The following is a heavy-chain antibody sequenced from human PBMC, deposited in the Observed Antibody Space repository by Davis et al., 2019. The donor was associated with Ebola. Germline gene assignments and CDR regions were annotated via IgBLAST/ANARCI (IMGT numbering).Heavy chain of an antibody. CDR1: GYTFKNYA. Sequence: ASVKVSCKASGYTFKNYAISWVRQAPGQGLEWMGWISAYNGNTNYAQILQGRVTMTTDTSTGTAYMGLRSLRSDDTAVYFCARTSIVGTTTTASDIWGQGTKVTVSS. J-gene: IGHJ3*02. CDR2: ISAYNGNT. D-gene: IGHD1-26*01. CDR3: ARTSIVGTTTTASDI. V-gene: IGHV1-18*01.